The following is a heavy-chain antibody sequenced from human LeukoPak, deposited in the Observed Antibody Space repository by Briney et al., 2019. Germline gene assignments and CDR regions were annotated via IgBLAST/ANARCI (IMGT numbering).Heavy chain of an antibody. Sequence: TGGSLRLSCAASGFSFSSYEMNWVRQAPGRGLEWVSYISTSGLTTYYADSVKGRFTISRDNAKNSVHLQMNSLRAEDTAVYYCARDPLGAQFDYWGQGTLVTVSS. CDR3: ARDPLGAQFDY. J-gene: IGHJ4*02. V-gene: IGHV3-48*03. CDR2: ISTSGLTT. CDR1: GFSFSSYE. D-gene: IGHD1-26*01.